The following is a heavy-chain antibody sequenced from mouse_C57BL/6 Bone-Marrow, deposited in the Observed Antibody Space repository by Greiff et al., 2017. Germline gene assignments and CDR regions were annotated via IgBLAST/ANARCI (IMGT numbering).Heavy chain of an antibody. CDR1: GYTFTSYW. Sequence: QVQLQQPGAELVKPGASVKLSCKASGYTFTSYWMQWVKQRPGPGLEWIGEIDPSDSYTNYNQKFKGKATLTVDTSSSTAYMQLSSLTSEDSAVYYCATGDYWGQGTTLTVSS. CDR2: IDPSDSYT. CDR3: ATGDY. J-gene: IGHJ2*01. V-gene: IGHV1-50*01.